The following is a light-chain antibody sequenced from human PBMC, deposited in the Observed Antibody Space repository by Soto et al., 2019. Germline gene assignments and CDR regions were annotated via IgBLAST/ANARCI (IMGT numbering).Light chain of an antibody. Sequence: DIQMSQSPSSLSASVGDSVTITCRASETIIDYLNWYQQQPGEAPKLLIFSASSLHSGVPSRFRGSGSGTHFTLTISSLQPEGFAIYFCQQSFSAPRTFGQGTKLQAK. CDR3: QQSFSAPRT. J-gene: IGKJ2*01. CDR1: ETIIDY. CDR2: SAS. V-gene: IGKV1-39*01.